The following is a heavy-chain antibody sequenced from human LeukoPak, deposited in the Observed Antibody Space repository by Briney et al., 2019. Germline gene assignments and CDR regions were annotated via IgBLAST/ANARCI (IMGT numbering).Heavy chain of an antibody. CDR1: GFTFSSYW. CDR2: ISSSGSTI. J-gene: IGHJ3*02. CDR3: ARDGGIAVAGDAFDI. Sequence: PGGSLRLSCAASGFTFSSYWMSWVRQAPGKGLEWVSYISSSGSTIYYADSVKGRFTISRDNAKNSLYLQMNSLRAEDTAVYYCARDGGIAVAGDAFDIWGQGTMVTVSS. V-gene: IGHV3-48*03. D-gene: IGHD6-19*01.